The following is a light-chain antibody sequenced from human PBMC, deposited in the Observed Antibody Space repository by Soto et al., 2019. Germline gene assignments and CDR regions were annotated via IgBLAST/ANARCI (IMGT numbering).Light chain of an antibody. Sequence: DTPMTQSPSSLSASVGDRVTINCRASQSISNWLAWYQQKPGRLPRLLIYQASTLESGVPSRFSGSGSGTEFTLTISSLQPDDFATYYCQQYNTYLWTFGQGTKWIS. CDR1: QSISNW. CDR2: QAS. J-gene: IGKJ1*01. CDR3: QQYNTYLWT. V-gene: IGKV1-5*03.